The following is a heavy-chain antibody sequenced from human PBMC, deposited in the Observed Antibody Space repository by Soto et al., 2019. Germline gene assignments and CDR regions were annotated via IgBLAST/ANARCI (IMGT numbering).Heavy chain of an antibody. CDR1: GFTFSSYA. CDR3: ASSGYDYDFDY. D-gene: IGHD5-12*01. J-gene: IGHJ4*02. CDR2: ISGSGGST. Sequence: GGSLRLSCAASGFTFSSYAMSWVRQAPGKGLEWVSAISGSGGSTYYADSVKGRFTISRDNSKNTLYLQMNSLRAEDPAVYYGASSGYDYDFDYWGQGTLVTVSS. V-gene: IGHV3-23*01.